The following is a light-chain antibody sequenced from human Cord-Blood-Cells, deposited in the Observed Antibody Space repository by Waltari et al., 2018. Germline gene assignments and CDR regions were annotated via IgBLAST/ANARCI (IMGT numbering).Light chain of an antibody. V-gene: IGKV1-39*01. Sequence: DIQMTQSPSSLSASVGDRVTITCRASQSISSYLNWYQQKPGKAPKLLIYAASSVQSGVPSRFSGSGSGTDFTLTISRLQPEDFATCYCQQSYSTPRTCGGGTKVEIK. CDR2: AAS. CDR1: QSISSY. CDR3: QQSYSTPRT. J-gene: IGKJ4*01.